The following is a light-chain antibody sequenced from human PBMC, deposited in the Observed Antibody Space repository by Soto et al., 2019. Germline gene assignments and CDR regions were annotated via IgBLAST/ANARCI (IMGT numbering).Light chain of an antibody. V-gene: IGKV3-20*01. J-gene: IGKJ3*01. CDR3: QQYGSSPFT. CDR2: GAS. CDR1: QSVSSSY. Sequence: PAERATLSCMASQSVSSSYLAWYQQKPGQAPRLLIYGASSRATGIPDRFSGSGSGTDFTLTISRLEPEDFAAYYCQQYGSSPFTFGPGTKVDIK.